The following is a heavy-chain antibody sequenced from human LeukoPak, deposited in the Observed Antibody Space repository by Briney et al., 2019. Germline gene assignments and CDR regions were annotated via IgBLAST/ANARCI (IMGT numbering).Heavy chain of an antibody. J-gene: IGHJ4*02. D-gene: IGHD3-22*01. CDR1: GGTFSSYA. V-gene: IGHV1-69*01. Sequence: ASVKVSCKASGGTFSSYAISWVRQAPGQGLEWMGGIIPIFGTANYAQKFQGRVTITADESTSTAYMELGSLRSEDTAVYYCARRYDYYDSSGYYDYWGQGTLVTVSS. CDR3: ARRYDYYDSSGYYDY. CDR2: IIPIFGTA.